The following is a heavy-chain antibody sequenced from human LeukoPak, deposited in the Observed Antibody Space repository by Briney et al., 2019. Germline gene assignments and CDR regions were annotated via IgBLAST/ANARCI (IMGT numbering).Heavy chain of an antibody. CDR2: INPNSGGT. CDR3: ARGLKSYYTAPSGMDV. D-gene: IGHD3-10*01. J-gene: IGHJ6*02. CDR1: GYTFTGYY. Sequence: ASVKVSCKASGYTFTGYYMHWVRQAPGQGLEWMGWINPNSGGTNYAQKFQGRVTMTRDTSISTAYMELSRLRSDDTAVYYCARGLKSYYTAPSGMDVWGQGTTVTVSS. V-gene: IGHV1-2*02.